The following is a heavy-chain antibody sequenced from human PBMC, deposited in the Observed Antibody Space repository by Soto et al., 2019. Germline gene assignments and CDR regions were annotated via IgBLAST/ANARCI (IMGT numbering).Heavy chain of an antibody. CDR2: IKSRTDGGTT. D-gene: IGHD3-10*02. CDR3: TSTSTLCSGSWP. V-gene: IGHV3-15*07. Sequence: EVQLVESGGGLVKPGGSLRLSCTASGFTFSNAWMNWVRQAPGKGLEWVGRIKSRTDGGTTDYAAPVKGRFTFSRDDSQNTLYLQMNSLKTEDTAVYYWTSTSTLCSGSWPWGQGTLVTVSS. CDR1: GFTFSNAW. J-gene: IGHJ4*02.